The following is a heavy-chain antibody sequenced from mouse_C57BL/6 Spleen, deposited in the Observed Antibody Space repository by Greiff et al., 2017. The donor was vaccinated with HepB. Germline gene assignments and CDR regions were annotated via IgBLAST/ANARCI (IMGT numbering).Heavy chain of an antibody. CDR3: TRAWLS. D-gene: IGHD2-2*01. J-gene: IGHJ3*01. CDR2: IDPETGGT. Sequence: VQLQESGAELVRPGASVTLSCKASGYTFTDYEMHWVKQTPVHGLEWIGAIDPETGGTAYNQKFKGKAILTADKSSSTAYMELRSLTSEDSAVYYCTRAWLSWGQGTLVTVSA. V-gene: IGHV1-15*01. CDR1: GYTFTDYE.